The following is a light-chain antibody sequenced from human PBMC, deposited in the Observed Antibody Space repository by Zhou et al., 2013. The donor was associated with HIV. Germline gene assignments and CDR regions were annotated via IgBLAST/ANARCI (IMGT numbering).Light chain of an antibody. V-gene: IGKV3-20*01. J-gene: IGKJ1*01. Sequence: EIVLTQSPVTLSASPGERVTLSCRASRSVTSSYIAWYQHKNGQAPRLLIYAASTRATGIPDRFSGSGSGTDFSLTISRLEPEDVAMYYCQQYLSSPWTFGQGTKVEI. CDR1: RSVTSSY. CDR2: AAS. CDR3: QQYLSSPWT.